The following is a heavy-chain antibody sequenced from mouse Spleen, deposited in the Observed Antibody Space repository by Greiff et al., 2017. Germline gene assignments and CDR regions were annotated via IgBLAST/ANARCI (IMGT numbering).Heavy chain of an antibody. CDR1: GFTFSSYT. CDR3: ARQDGYYPLDY. Sequence: EVHLVESGGGLVKPGGSLKLSCAASGFTFSSYTMSWVRQTPAKRLEWVATISSGGGNTYYPDSVKGRFTISRDNARNTLYLQMSSLRSEDTAMYYCARQDGYYPLDYWGQGTTLTVSS. CDR2: ISSGGGNT. J-gene: IGHJ2*01. V-gene: IGHV5-9*04. D-gene: IGHD2-3*01.